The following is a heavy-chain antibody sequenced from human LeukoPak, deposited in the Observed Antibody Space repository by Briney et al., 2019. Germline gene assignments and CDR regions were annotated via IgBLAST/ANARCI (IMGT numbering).Heavy chain of an antibody. CDR1: GFTFSSNW. V-gene: IGHV3-74*01. D-gene: IGHD1-26*01. J-gene: IGHJ5*02. Sequence: PGGSLRLSCTTSGFTFSSNWMHWVRQAPGEGLVWVSHINTDGTRTTYAGSVKGRFTISRDNAKNSLYLQMNSLRAEDTAVYYCAREGGSKNWFDPWGQGTLVTVSS. CDR2: INTDGTRT. CDR3: AREGGSKNWFDP.